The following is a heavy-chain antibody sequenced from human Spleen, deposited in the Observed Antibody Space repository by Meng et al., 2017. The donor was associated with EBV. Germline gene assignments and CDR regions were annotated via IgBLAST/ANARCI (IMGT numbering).Heavy chain of an antibody. CDR1: GGSFSGHY. D-gene: IGHD2-15*01. V-gene: IGHV4-34*02. CDR3: ARGYCSGGSCYSDY. Sequence: QVLQQQWVAGQFEPAEPLSLTFSVYGGSFSGHYWTWIRQPPGKGLEWIGEINHSGSTNYNPSLKSRVNISVDTSKNQFSLKLSSVTAADTAVYYCARGYCSGGSCYSDYWGQGTLVTVSS. J-gene: IGHJ4*02. CDR2: INHSGST.